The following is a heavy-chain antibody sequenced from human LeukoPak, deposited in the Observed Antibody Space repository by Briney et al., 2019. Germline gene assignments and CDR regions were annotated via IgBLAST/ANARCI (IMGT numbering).Heavy chain of an antibody. V-gene: IGHV4-31*03. CDR1: GGSISSGGYY. CDR3: ARVRVGATYYFDY. J-gene: IGHJ4*02. D-gene: IGHD1-26*01. CDR2: IYYSGST. Sequence: PSETLSLTCTVSGGSISSGGYYWSWIRQHPGKGLEWIGYIYYSGSTYYNPSLKSRVTISVDTSKNQFSLKLSSVTAADTAVYYCARVRVGATYYFDYWGQGTLVTVSS.